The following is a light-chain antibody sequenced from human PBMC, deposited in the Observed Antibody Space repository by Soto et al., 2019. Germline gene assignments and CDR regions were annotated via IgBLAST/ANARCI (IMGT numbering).Light chain of an antibody. Sequence: EIMMTQSPATLSVSPGERATLSCRASQSVFTNFAWYQHKPGQAPRLLIYGVSTRATGVPVRFSGSGSGTEFTLTISSLQSEDFAVYYCQQYNTWPLTFGGGTKVEIK. CDR1: QSVFTN. J-gene: IGKJ4*01. V-gene: IGKV3-15*01. CDR2: GVS. CDR3: QQYNTWPLT.